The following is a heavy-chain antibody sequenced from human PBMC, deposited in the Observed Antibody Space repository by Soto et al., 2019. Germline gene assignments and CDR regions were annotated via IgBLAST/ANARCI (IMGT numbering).Heavy chain of an antibody. D-gene: IGHD2-2*01. J-gene: IGHJ4*02. CDR2: IGPTANT. V-gene: IGHV3-23*05. Sequence: PGGSLRLSCAASGFPFSTSGILWLRQPPGEGLEWVSAIGPTANTNYRDSVKGRFTISRDNSRNTVFLQMSALRPEDTALYYCAIARHCSSAACPAAEWGQGTLVTVS. CDR1: GFPFSTSG. CDR3: AIARHCSSAACPAAE.